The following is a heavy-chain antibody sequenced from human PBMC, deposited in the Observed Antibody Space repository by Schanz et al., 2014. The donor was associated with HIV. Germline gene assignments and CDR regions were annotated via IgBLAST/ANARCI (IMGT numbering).Heavy chain of an antibody. Sequence: EVQLVESGGGLVQPGGSLRLSWAASGFTFSTSWMHWVRQAPGKGLERVSTIYTTGDTYYQASVEGRFTISRENAKNSLYLQMNSLRDEDTAVYYCAKVPEEGYFDPWGQGTLVTVSS. CDR3: AKVPEEGYFDP. V-gene: IGHV3-13*01. D-gene: IGHD5-12*01. CDR1: GFTFSTSW. J-gene: IGHJ5*02. CDR2: IYTTGDT.